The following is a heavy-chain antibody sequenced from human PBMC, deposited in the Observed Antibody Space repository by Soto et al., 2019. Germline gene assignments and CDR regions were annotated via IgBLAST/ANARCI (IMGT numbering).Heavy chain of an antibody. D-gene: IGHD6-13*01. CDR2: ISYDGSNK. Sequence: PGGSMILSCAASGFTFSGYGMHWVRQAPGKGLEWVAVISYDGSNKYYADSVKGRFTISRDNSKNTLYLQMNSLRAEDTAVYYCAKETPNLAAAGRRGYYYYYGMDVWGQGTTVTVSS. J-gene: IGHJ6*02. V-gene: IGHV3-30*18. CDR1: GFTFSGYG. CDR3: AKETPNLAAAGRRGYYYYYGMDV.